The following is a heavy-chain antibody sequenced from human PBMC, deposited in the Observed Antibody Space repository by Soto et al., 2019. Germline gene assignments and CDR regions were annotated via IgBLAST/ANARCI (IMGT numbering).Heavy chain of an antibody. CDR1: GGTFSSYA. J-gene: IGHJ4*02. CDR2: IIPIFGTA. CDR3: ARDNAAAGYFDY. Sequence: GPSVKVSCKASGGTFSSYAISWVRQAPGQGLEWMGGIIPIFGTANYAQKFQGRVTITADESTSTAYMELSSLRSEDTAVYYCARDNAAAGYFDYWGQGTRVTVSS. V-gene: IGHV1-69*13. D-gene: IGHD6-13*01.